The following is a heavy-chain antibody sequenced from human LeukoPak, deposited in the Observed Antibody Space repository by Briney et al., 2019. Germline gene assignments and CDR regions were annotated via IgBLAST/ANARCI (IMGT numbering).Heavy chain of an antibody. Sequence: ASVKVSCKVSGYTLTELSMHWVRQAPGKGLEWMGGFDPEDGETTYAQKFQGRVTMTEDTSTDTAYMELSSLRSEDTAVYYCATSEGKWELSTFDYWGQGTLVTVSS. D-gene: IGHD1-26*01. CDR2: FDPEDGET. CDR1: GYTLTELS. J-gene: IGHJ4*02. V-gene: IGHV1-24*01. CDR3: ATSEGKWELSTFDY.